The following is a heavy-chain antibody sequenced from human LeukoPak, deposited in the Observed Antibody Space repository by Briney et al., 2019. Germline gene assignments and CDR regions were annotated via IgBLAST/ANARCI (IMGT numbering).Heavy chain of an antibody. D-gene: IGHD5-12*01. V-gene: IGHV3-74*01. CDR3: AKGGATICDN. J-gene: IGHJ4*02. Sequence: GGSLRLSCAASGFTFSNYWMHWVRQAPGKGLVWVSRINSNGSSTNYADSVKGRFTISRDNAKNTLHLQMSSLRAEDTALYYCAKGGATICDNWGQGTLVTVSS. CDR2: INSNGSST. CDR1: GFTFSNYW.